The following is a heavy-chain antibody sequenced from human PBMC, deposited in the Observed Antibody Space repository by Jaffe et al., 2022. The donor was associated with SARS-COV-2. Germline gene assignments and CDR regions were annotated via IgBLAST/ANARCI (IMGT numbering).Heavy chain of an antibody. V-gene: IGHV3-73*01. CDR1: GFTFSGSA. Sequence: EVQLVESGGGLVQPGGSLKLSCAASGFTFSGSAMHWVRQASGKGLEWVGRIRSKANSYATAYAASVKGRFTISRDDSKNTAYLQMNSLKTEDTAVYYCTRADRYCGGDCNFDYWGQGTLVTVSS. CDR3: TRADRYCGGDCNFDY. D-gene: IGHD2-21*02. J-gene: IGHJ4*02. CDR2: IRSKANSYAT.